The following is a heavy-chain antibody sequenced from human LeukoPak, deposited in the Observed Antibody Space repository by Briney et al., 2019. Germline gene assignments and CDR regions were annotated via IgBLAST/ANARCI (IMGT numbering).Heavy chain of an antibody. CDR1: GYTFTGYY. CDR2: INPNSGST. J-gene: IGHJ4*02. CDR3: AREEGSYYFDY. V-gene: IGHV1-2*02. D-gene: IGHD3-10*01. Sequence: GASVKVSCKASGYTFTGYYMHWVRQPPGQGLEWMGWINPNSGSTNYAQKFQGRVTMTRDTSISTAYMELSRLRSDDTAVYYCAREEGSYYFDYWGQGTLVTVSS.